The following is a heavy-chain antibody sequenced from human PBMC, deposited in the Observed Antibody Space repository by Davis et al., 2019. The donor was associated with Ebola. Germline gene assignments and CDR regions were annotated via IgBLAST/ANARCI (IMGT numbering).Heavy chain of an antibody. CDR1: GFTFSSYG. Sequence: PGGSLRLSCAASGFTFSSYGMHWVRQAPGKGLEWVAVIWYDGSNKYYADSVKGRFTISRDNSKNTLYLQMNSLRAEDTAVYYCARQVTEGIAAAGTQSTTYYFDYWGQGTLVTVSS. D-gene: IGHD6-13*01. CDR2: IWYDGSNK. CDR3: ARQVTEGIAAAGTQSTTYYFDY. V-gene: IGHV3-33*01. J-gene: IGHJ4*02.